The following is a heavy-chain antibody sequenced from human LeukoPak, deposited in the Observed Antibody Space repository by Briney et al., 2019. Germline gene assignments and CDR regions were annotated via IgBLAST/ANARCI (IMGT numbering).Heavy chain of an antibody. J-gene: IGHJ4*02. CDR1: GYTFSSYA. V-gene: IGHV3-23*01. D-gene: IGHD6-19*01. CDR2: ISGSGGST. Sequence: AGGSLRLSCAASGYTFSSYAMSWLRQAPGKGLEWVSAISGSGGSTYYADSVKGRFTISRDNSKNTLYLQMNSLRAEDTAVYYCAKDSSGWYTFDYWGQGTLVTVSS. CDR3: AKDSSGWYTFDY.